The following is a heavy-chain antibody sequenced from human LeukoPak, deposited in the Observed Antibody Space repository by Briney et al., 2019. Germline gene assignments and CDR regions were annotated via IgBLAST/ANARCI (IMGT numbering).Heavy chain of an antibody. CDR2: IIPNSGDT. CDR1: GYTFTDYY. D-gene: IGHD6-19*01. J-gene: IGHJ4*02. CDR3: TRGGWLVK. Sequence: GTSVMVSCKASGYTFTDYYIHWVRQAPGQGLEWMGWIIPNSGDTSYAQKFQGRVTMTRDTSISSAYMELSRLRSDDTAVYYCTRGGWLVKWGQGTLVTVSS. V-gene: IGHV1-2*02.